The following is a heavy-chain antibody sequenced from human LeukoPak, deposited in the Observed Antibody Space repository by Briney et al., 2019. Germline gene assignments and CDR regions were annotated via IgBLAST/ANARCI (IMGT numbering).Heavy chain of an antibody. CDR2: IIPIFGTA. Sequence: SVKVSCKASGGTFSSYAISWVRQAPGQGLEWMGGIIPIFGTANYAQKFQGRVTITADESTSTAYMELSSLRSEDTAVYHCARNEVVVPAATPRYYYYYGMDVWGQGTTVTVSS. J-gene: IGHJ6*02. D-gene: IGHD2-2*02. CDR1: GGTFSSYA. V-gene: IGHV1-69*13. CDR3: ARNEVVVPAATPRYYYYYGMDV.